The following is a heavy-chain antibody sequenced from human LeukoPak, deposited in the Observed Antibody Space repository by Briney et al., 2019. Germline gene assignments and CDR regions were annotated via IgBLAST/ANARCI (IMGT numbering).Heavy chain of an antibody. CDR3: AKPTTVPFDAFDI. V-gene: IGHV3-23*01. CDR2: ISGSGGST. J-gene: IGHJ3*02. Sequence: PGGSLRLSCAASGFTFSSYAVSWVRQAPGKGLEWVSAISGSGGSTYYADSVKGRFTISRDNSKNTLYLQMNSLRAEDTAVYYCAKPTTVPFDAFDIWGQGTMVTVSS. D-gene: IGHD4-17*01. CDR1: GFTFSSYA.